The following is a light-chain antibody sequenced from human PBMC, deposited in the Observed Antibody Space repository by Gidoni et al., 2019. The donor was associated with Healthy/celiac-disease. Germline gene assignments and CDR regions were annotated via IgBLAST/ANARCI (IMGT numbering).Light chain of an antibody. CDR2: DAS. V-gene: IGKV1-33*01. J-gene: IGKJ2*01. CDR3: QQYDNHPYT. CDR1: QDISNY. Sequence: IPMTQSPSSLSASVGDRVTITCQASQDISNYLNWYQQKPGKAPKRLIYDASNLETGVPSRFSGSGSGTDFTFTISSLQPEDIATYYCQQYDNHPYTFGQGTKLEIK.